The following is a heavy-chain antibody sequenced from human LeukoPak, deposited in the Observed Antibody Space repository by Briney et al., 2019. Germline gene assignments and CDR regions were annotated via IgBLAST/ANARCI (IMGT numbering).Heavy chain of an antibody. CDR2: IKQDGSEK. V-gene: IGHV3-7*01. J-gene: IGHJ6*03. CDR1: GFTFTNYW. D-gene: IGHD6-19*01. CDR3: ARALRSDHMDV. Sequence: GGSPRLSCSASGFTFTNYWMTWVRQAPGKGLEWVANIKQDGSEKYYVDSVKGRFTISRDNAKNSVYLQMNSLRAEDTAVYYCARALRSDHMDVWGKGTTVTVSS.